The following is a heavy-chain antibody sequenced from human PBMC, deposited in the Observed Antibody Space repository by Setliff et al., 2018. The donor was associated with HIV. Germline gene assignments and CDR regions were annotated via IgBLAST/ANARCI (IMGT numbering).Heavy chain of an antibody. Sequence: GGSLRLSCAASGFTFSSYGMHWVRQAPGKGLEWVAFIRYDGTYYADSVKGRFTISRDNSKNTLYLQMNSLRAEDTAVYYCAKDNTWIPNGFDYWGQGTLVTVSS. CDR1: GFTFSSYG. CDR2: IRYDGT. CDR3: AKDNTWIPNGFDY. D-gene: IGHD5-18*01. V-gene: IGHV3-30*02. J-gene: IGHJ4*02.